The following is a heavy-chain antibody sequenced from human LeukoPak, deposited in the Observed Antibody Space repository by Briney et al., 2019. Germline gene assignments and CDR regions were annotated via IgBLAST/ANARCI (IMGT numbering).Heavy chain of an antibody. CDR1: GGSIRSSAYY. J-gene: IGHJ4*02. CDR3: ARHVDGFSYAFPRYHFDF. CDR2: VFYSGTA. V-gene: IGHV4-39*01. Sequence: SETLSLTCSVSGGSIRSSAYYWGWIRQPPGKGLEWIGNVFYSGTAHSNPSLKSRVTMSADTSKNQFSLKLNSVTAADTAVYYCARHVDGFSYAFPRYHFDFWGQGNLVIVSS. D-gene: IGHD3-16*01.